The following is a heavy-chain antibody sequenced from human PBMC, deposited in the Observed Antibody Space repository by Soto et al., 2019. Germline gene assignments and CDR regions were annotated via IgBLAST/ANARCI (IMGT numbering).Heavy chain of an antibody. D-gene: IGHD1-1*01. Sequence: GDSLKISCTGSGYIFTIYWIGWVLQLPGKGLEWMGIIYPGDSDTRYSPSFQGQVTISADKSIGTAYLQWSSLKASDTAMYYCASRGTPAGVHYGMDVWGQGTTVTVSS. V-gene: IGHV5-51*01. CDR1: GYIFTIYW. J-gene: IGHJ6*02. CDR2: IYPGDSDT. CDR3: ASRGTPAGVHYGMDV.